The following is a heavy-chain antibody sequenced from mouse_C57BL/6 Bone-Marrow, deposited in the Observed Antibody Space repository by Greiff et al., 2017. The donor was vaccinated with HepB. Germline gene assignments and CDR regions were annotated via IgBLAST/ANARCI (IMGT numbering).Heavy chain of an antibody. V-gene: IGHV7-3*01. D-gene: IGHD1-1*01. CDR2: IRNKANGYTT. CDR1: GFTFTDYY. J-gene: IGHJ4*01. Sequence: EVQGVESGGGLVQPGGSLSLSCAASGFTFTDYYMSWVRQPPGKALEWLGFIRNKANGYTTEYSASVKGRFTISRDNSQSILYLQMNALRAEDSATYYCARPLGSSYVGYAMDYWGQGTSVTVSS. CDR3: ARPLGSSYVGYAMDY.